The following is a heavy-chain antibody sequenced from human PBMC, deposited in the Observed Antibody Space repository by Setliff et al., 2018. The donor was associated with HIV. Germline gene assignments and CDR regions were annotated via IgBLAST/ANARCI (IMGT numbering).Heavy chain of an antibody. Sequence: SETLSLTCTVSGGSISNYYWSWIRQPPGKGLEWIGYIYTSGSTYFNPSFVSRVTISIDSSENQFSLKLRSLTAADTAVYFCARTGYAFDLWGPGTMVTVSS. J-gene: IGHJ3*01. V-gene: IGHV4-4*08. CDR1: GGSISNYY. CDR2: IYTSGST. CDR3: ARTGYAFDL.